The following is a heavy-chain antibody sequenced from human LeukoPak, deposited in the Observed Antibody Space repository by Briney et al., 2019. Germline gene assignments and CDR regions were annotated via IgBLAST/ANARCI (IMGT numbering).Heavy chain of an antibody. D-gene: IGHD3-10*01. CDR3: ARVPRYGSGSYGEALDY. CDR1: GYTFTSYD. Sequence: GASVKVSCKASGYTFTSYDINWVRQATGQGLEWMGWMNPNSGNTGYAQKFQGRVTMTRNTSISTAYMELSSLRSEDTAVYYYARVPRYGSGSYGEALDYWGQGTLVTVSS. V-gene: IGHV1-8*01. CDR2: MNPNSGNT. J-gene: IGHJ4*02.